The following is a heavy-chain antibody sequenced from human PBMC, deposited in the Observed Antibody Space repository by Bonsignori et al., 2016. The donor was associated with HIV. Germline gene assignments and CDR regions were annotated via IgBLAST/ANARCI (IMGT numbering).Heavy chain of an antibody. CDR2: IYYTGST. J-gene: IGHJ4*02. D-gene: IGHD6-13*01. V-gene: IGHV4-59*01. CDR1: GGSINNYY. Sequence: SETLSLTCTVSGGSINNYYWSWIRQPPGKGLEWIGYIYYTGSTNYSPSLESRVTISVDTSKSQFSLNLSSVTAADTAVYYCARGSCLSSCTPFDFWGQGTLVTVSS. CDR3: ARGSCLSSCTPFDF.